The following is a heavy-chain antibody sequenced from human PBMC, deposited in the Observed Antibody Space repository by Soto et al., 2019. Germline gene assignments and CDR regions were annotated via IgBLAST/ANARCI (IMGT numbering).Heavy chain of an antibody. J-gene: IGHJ4*02. Sequence: QVQLVESGGGMVQPGRSLRLSCAASGFTFSSYAMHWVRQAPGKGLEWVAVVSHDGSSKYYADSVKGRFTISRDNSNNPLYLQMNSLRAEDTAVYYCARGDYGDYVWGQGTLVAVSS. V-gene: IGHV3-30-3*01. CDR1: GFTFSSYA. CDR3: ARGDYGDYV. D-gene: IGHD4-17*01. CDR2: VSHDGSSK.